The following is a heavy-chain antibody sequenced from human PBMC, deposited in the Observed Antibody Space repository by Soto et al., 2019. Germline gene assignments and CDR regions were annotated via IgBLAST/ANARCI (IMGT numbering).Heavy chain of an antibody. D-gene: IGHD5-18*01. CDR2: IRSKANSYAT. CDR3: TRHVDTAMVNPRYYYYYMDV. Sequence: GGSLRLSCAASGFTFSGSAMHWVRQASGKGLEWVGRIRSKANSYATAYAASVKGRFTISRDDSKNTAYLQMNSLKTEDTAVYYCTRHVDTAMVNPRYYYYYMDVWGKGTTVTVSS. CDR1: GFTFSGSA. J-gene: IGHJ6*03. V-gene: IGHV3-73*01.